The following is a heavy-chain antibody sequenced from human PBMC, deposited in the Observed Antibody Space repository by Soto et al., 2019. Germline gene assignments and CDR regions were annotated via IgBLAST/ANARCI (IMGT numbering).Heavy chain of an antibody. D-gene: IGHD3-22*01. J-gene: IGHJ4*02. Sequence: GGSLRLSCAASGFTFSSYGVHWVRQAPGKGLEWVAVISYDGSNKHYADSVKGRFTISRDNSKNTLDLQMNSLRAEDTVVYYCAKDTYYYDGSGYYTYDYWGQGTQVTVSS. CDR3: AKDTYYYDGSGYYTYDY. V-gene: IGHV3-30*18. CDR1: GFTFSSYG. CDR2: ISYDGSNK.